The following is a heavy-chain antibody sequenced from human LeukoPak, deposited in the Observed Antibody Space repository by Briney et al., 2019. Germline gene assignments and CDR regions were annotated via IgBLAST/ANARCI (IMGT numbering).Heavy chain of an antibody. J-gene: IGHJ4*02. CDR2: ISSSGSTI. CDR1: GFTFSSYE. D-gene: IGHD6-13*01. V-gene: IGHV3-48*03. CDR3: ARDRSISSSWYDY. Sequence: GGSLRLSCAASGFTFSSYEMNWVRQAPGKGLEWVSYISSSGSTIYYADSVKGRFTISRDNAKNSLYLQMNSLRAEDTAVYYCARDRSISSSWYDYWGQGTLVTVSS.